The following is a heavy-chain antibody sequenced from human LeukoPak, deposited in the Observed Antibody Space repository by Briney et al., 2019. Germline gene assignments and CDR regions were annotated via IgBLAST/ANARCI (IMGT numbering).Heavy chain of an antibody. J-gene: IGHJ6*02. V-gene: IGHV3-33*01. CDR2: IWYDGSNK. Sequence: GGSLRLSCAAPGFTFSSYGMHWVRQAPGKGLEWVAVIWYDGSNKYYADSVKGRFTISRDNSKNTLYLQMNSLRAEDTAVYYCARDLLHMDVWGQGTTVTVSS. D-gene: IGHD2-15*01. CDR3: ARDLLHMDV. CDR1: GFTFSSYG.